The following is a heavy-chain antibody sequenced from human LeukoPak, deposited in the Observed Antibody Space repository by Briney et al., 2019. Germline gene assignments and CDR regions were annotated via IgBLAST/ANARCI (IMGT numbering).Heavy chain of an antibody. J-gene: IGHJ4*02. CDR3: AKDMDLYYDILTGYLADY. D-gene: IGHD3-9*01. CDR1: GFTFSSYG. Sequence: GRSLRLSCAASGFTFSSYGMHWVRQAPGKGLEWVAVISYDGSNKYYADSVKGRFTISRDNSKNTLYLQMNSLRAEDTAVYYCAKDMDLYYDILTGYLADYWGQGTLVTVSS. V-gene: IGHV3-30*18. CDR2: ISYDGSNK.